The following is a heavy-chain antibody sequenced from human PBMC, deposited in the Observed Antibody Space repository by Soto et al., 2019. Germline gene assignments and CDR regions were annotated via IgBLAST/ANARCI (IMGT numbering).Heavy chain of an antibody. CDR2: INPSGGST. D-gene: IGHD3-10*01. J-gene: IGHJ4*02. CDR1: GYTFPTYY. CDR3: ARGYYGSGSLVLAY. Sequence: GASVKVSCKASGYTFPTYYMHWVRQAPGQGLEWLGLINPSGGSTSYPQKFQGRVTMTGDTSTTTVYMDLSSLRSEDTAVYYCARGYYGSGSLVLAYWGQGTQVTVSS. V-gene: IGHV1-46*03.